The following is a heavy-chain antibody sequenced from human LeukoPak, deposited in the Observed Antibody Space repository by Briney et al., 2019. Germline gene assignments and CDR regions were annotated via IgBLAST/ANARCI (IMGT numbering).Heavy chain of an antibody. CDR2: MNPNSGNT. Sequence: ASVKVSCKASGYTFTSYDINWVRQATGQGLEWMGWMNPNSGNTGYAQKFQGRITITRNTSIRTAYMELSSLRAEDTAVYYCASPTPGSLLWFGESSLANDAFDIWGQGTMVTVSS. CDR3: ASPTPGSLLWFGESSLANDAFDI. CDR1: GYTFTSYD. J-gene: IGHJ3*02. V-gene: IGHV1-8*03. D-gene: IGHD3-10*01.